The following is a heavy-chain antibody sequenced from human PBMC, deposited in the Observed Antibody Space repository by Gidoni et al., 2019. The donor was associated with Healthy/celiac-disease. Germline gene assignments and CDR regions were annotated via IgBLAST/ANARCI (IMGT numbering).Heavy chain of an antibody. D-gene: IGHD3-22*01. J-gene: IGHJ3*02. V-gene: IGHV3-30*18. CDR2: ISYDGSNK. Sequence: QVQLVESGGGVVQPGRSLRLSCAASGFPFSSYGMPWVRQAPGKGLEWVAVISYDGSNKYYADSVKGRFTISRDNSKNTLYLQMNSLRAEDTAVYYCAKSMIVSRAGEGAFDIWGQGTMVTVSS. CDR1: GFPFSSYG. CDR3: AKSMIVSRAGEGAFDI.